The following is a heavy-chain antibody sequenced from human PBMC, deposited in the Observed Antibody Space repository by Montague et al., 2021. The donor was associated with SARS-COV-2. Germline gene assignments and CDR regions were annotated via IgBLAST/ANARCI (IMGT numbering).Heavy chain of an antibody. V-gene: IGHV4-39*07. J-gene: IGHJ2*01. CDR2: IYYSGST. CDR1: GGSIRSSRYY. D-gene: IGHD5-12*01. CDR3: ARTSWLRGYFDL. Sequence: SETLFLTCTVSGGSIRSSRYYWGWIRQPPGKGLECIGSIYYSGSTYYNPSLKSRVTISVDTSKNHFSLKLSSVTAADTAVYYCARTSWLRGYFDLWGRGTLVTVSS.